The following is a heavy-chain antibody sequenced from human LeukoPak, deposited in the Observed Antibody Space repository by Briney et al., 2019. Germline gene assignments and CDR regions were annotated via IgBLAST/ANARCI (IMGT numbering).Heavy chain of an antibody. CDR1: GDSVSSNSAA. D-gene: IGHD1-26*01. J-gene: IGHJ4*02. Sequence: SQTLSLTCAISGDSVSSNSAAWNWIRQSPSRGLEWLGRTYYRSKWYNEYALFMQGRITINSDTSKNQFSLQLNSVTPEDTAVYYCARAETYSGRIFDFWGQGALVTVSS. CDR3: ARAETYSGRIFDF. CDR2: TYYRSKWYN. V-gene: IGHV6-1*01.